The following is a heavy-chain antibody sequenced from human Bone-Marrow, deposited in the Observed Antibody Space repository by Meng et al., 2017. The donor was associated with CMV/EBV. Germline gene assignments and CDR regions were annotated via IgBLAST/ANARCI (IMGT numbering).Heavy chain of an antibody. D-gene: IGHD3-3*01. Sequence: SETLSLTCTVSGGSISSSSYYWGWSRQPPGKGLEWIGSIYYSGSTYYNPSLKSRVTISVDTSKNQFSLKLSSVTAADTAVYYCARDKGITIFGVVNYYYYGMDVWGQGTTVTVSS. J-gene: IGHJ6*02. V-gene: IGHV4-39*07. CDR1: GGSISSSSYY. CDR3: ARDKGITIFGVVNYYYYGMDV. CDR2: IYYSGST.